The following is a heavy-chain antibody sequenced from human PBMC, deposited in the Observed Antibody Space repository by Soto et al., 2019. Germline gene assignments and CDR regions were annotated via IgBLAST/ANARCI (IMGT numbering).Heavy chain of an antibody. J-gene: IGHJ6*02. CDR2: MNPNSGNT. Sequence: QVQLVQSGAEVKKPGASVKVSCKASGYTFTSYDINWVRQATGQGLEWMGWMNPNSGNTGYAQKFQGRVTMTRNTSISTAYMELSSLRSEDTAVYYCARERGLEWLRGSNDYYYYGMDVWGQGTTVTVSS. CDR3: ARERGLEWLRGSNDYYYYGMDV. V-gene: IGHV1-8*01. D-gene: IGHD3-3*01. CDR1: GYTFTSYD.